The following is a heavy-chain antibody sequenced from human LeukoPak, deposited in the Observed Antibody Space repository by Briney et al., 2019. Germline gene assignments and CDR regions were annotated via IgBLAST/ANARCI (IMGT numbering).Heavy chain of an antibody. CDR2: IIPIFGTA. CDR3: AKERSGYYGSGSYFDP. J-gene: IGHJ5*02. CDR1: GVTFSSYA. Sequence: SVKVSCKASGVTFSSYAISWVRQAPGQGLEWMGGIIPIFGTANYAQKFQGRVTITADESTSTAYMELSSLRSEDTALYYCAKERSGYYGSGSYFDPWGHGTLVTVSS. D-gene: IGHD3-10*01. V-gene: IGHV1-69*01.